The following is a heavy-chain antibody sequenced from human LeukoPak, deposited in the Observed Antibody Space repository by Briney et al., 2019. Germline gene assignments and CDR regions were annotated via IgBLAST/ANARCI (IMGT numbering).Heavy chain of an antibody. V-gene: IGHV3-48*02. CDR2: ISSSSSTI. Sequence: HPGGSLRLSCAASGFTFSSYSMTWVRQAPGKGLEWVSYISSSSSTIYYADSVKGRFTISRDNAKNSLYLQMNSLRDEDTAVYYCARPLPYDSSGYLGYWGQGTLVTVSS. CDR3: ARPLPYDSSGYLGY. D-gene: IGHD3-22*01. CDR1: GFTFSSYS. J-gene: IGHJ4*02.